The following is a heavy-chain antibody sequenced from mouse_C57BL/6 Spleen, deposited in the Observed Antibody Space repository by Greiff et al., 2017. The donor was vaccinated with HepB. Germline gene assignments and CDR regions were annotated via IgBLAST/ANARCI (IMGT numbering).Heavy chain of an antibody. CDR2: ISSGSSTI. Sequence: EVKVVESGGGLVKPGGSLKLSCAASGFTFSDYGMHWVRQAPEKGLEWVAYISSGSSTIYYADTVKGRFTISRDNAKNTLFLQMTSLRSEDTAMYYCARRYGKRGAMDYWGQGTSVTVSS. V-gene: IGHV5-17*01. CDR3: ARRYGKRGAMDY. J-gene: IGHJ4*01. CDR1: GFTFSDYG. D-gene: IGHD2-10*02.